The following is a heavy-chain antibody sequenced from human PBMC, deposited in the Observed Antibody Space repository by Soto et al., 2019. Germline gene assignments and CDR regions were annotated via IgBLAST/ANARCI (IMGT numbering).Heavy chain of an antibody. Sequence: EVQLVESGGGLVQPGRSLRLSCAASGFSFDDYAMHWVRQSPGKGLEWVSGISWNSGSVAYADSVKGRFTISRDNARNSLYLQMNSLRAEDTALYYGANDNGLGRIPGCYFFGTWGQGTLVTASS. CDR2: ISWNSGSV. J-gene: IGHJ4*02. CDR3: ANDNGLGRIPGCYFFGT. V-gene: IGHV3-9*01. D-gene: IGHD2-2*01. CDR1: GFSFDDYA.